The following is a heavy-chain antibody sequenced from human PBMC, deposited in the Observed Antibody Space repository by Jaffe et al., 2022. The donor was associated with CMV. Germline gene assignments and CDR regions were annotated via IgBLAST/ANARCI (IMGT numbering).Heavy chain of an antibody. D-gene: IGHD1-26*01. Sequence: QVQLVESGGGVVQPGRSLRLSCAASGFTFSSYGMHWVRQAPGKGLEWVAVIWYDGSNKYYADSVKGRFTISRDNSKNTLYLQMNSLRAEDTAVYYCARESSGSYLSYFDYWGQGTLVTVSS. CDR3: ARESSGSYLSYFDY. CDR1: GFTFSSYG. J-gene: IGHJ4*02. V-gene: IGHV3-33*08. CDR2: IWYDGSNK.